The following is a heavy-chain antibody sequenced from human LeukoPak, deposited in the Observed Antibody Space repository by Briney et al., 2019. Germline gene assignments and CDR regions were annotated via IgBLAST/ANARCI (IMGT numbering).Heavy chain of an antibody. CDR3: ARDLLVITQNYYYYGMDV. J-gene: IGHJ6*02. CDR1: GFTFSSYG. D-gene: IGHD3-22*01. V-gene: IGHV3-33*01. Sequence: PGGSLRLSCAASGFTFSSYGMHWVRQAPGKGLEWVAVIWYDGSNKYYADSVKGRFTISRDNSKNTLYLQMNSLRAEDTAVYYCARDLLVITQNYYYYGMDVWGQGTTVTVSS. CDR2: IWYDGSNK.